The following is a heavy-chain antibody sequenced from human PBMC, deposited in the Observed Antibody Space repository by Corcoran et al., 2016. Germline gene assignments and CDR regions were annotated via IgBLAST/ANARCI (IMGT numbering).Heavy chain of an antibody. J-gene: IGHJ6*02. CDR1: GFTFSNAW. D-gene: IGHD4-17*01. CDR2: IKSKTDGGTT. V-gene: IGHV3-15*01. Sequence: EVQLVESGGGLVKPGGSLRLSCAASGFTFSNAWMSWVRQAPGKGLEWVGRIKSKTDGGTTDYAAPVKGRFTISRDDSKNTLYLQMNSLKTEDTAVYYGTSRPHYGDYAYRDYYYYGMDVWGQGTTVTVSS. CDR3: TSRPHYGDYAYRDYYYYGMDV.